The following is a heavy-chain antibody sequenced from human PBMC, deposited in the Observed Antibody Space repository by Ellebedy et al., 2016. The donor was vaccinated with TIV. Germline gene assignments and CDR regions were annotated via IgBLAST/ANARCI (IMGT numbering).Heavy chain of an antibody. CDR1: GGSINGYY. J-gene: IGHJ6*02. CDR2: IYFSGST. D-gene: IGHD2-2*01. CDR3: TRGPAPSGYGMDV. Sequence: MPSETLSLTCTVSGGSINGYYWSWIRQPAGKGLEWIGRIYFSGSTNYNPSLKSRVTIPLDASKNQFSLKLSSVTAADTAVYYCTRGPAPSGYGMDVWGQGTTVTVSS. V-gene: IGHV4-4*07.